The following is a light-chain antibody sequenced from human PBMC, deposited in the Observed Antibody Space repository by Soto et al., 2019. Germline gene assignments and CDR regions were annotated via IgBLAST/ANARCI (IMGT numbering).Light chain of an antibody. V-gene: IGLV2-14*01. J-gene: IGLJ1*01. CDR1: SSDVGGYNY. CDR3: SSYTSSSSYV. Sequence: QTVLTQPASVSGYPGQSITISCTGTSSDVGGYNYVSWYQQHPGKAPKLMIYDVSNRPSGVSNRFSGSKSGNTASLTISGLQAEDEADYYCSSYTSSSSYVFGTGT. CDR2: DVS.